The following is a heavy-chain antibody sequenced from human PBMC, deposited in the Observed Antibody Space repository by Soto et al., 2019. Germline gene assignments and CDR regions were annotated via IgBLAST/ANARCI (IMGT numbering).Heavy chain of an antibody. D-gene: IGHD3-10*01. V-gene: IGHV3-23*01. CDR1: GFTFSIYA. CDR2: ISGGGGST. Sequence: GSLRLSCAASGFTFSIYAMSWVRQAPGKGLEWVSAISGGGGSTYYADSVKGRFTISRDNSKNTLYLQMNSLRAEDTAVYYCAKPSLSYYGSGSYNTWGQGTLVTVSS. J-gene: IGHJ5*02. CDR3: AKPSLSYYGSGSYNT.